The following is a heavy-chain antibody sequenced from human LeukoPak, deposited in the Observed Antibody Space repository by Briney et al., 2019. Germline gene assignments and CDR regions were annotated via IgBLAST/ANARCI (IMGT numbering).Heavy chain of an antibody. J-gene: IGHJ4*02. CDR2: IIPIFDTA. CDR3: AADLYCSSTSWPNFDY. D-gene: IGHD2-2*01. V-gene: IGHV1-69*13. Sequence: SVKVSCKASRGTFSSYAISWVRQAPRQGLEWMGGIIPIFDTANYAQKFQARVTITAGESTITAYMDLSRLRSDDTAVYYCAADLYCSSTSWPNFDYWGQGNLVTVSP. CDR1: RGTFSSYA.